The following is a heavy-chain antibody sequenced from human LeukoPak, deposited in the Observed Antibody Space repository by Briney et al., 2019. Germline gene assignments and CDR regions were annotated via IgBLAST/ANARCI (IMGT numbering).Heavy chain of an antibody. CDR2: IYPGDSDT. CDR3: ARDPIDYGDYDLDSFAFDI. Sequence: GESLKISCQGSGYSFNTYWIGWVRQMPGKGLEWMGIIYPGDSDTKYSPSFQGQVTISADKSISTAYLQWRSLKASDTAMYYCARDPIDYGDYDLDSFAFDIWGQGTMVTVSS. V-gene: IGHV5-51*01. J-gene: IGHJ3*02. D-gene: IGHD4-17*01. CDR1: GYSFNTYW.